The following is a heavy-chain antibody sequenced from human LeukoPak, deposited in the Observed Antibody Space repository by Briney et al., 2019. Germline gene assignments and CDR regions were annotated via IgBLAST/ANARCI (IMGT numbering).Heavy chain of an antibody. D-gene: IGHD5-24*01. J-gene: IGHJ4*02. CDR3: AKGGDGYNYYFDY. V-gene: IGHV3-23*01. CDR1: GFTFSSAW. Sequence: GGSLRLSCAPSGFTFSSAWMHWVRQAPGKGLEWVSGISGSGGSIRYADSVKGRFIISRDNSKNTLYLQMNSLRAEDTAVYYCAKGGDGYNYYFDYWGQETLVTVSS. CDR2: ISGSGGSI.